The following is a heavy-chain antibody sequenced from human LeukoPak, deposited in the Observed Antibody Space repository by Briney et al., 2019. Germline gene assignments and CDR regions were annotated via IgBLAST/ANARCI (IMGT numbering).Heavy chain of an antibody. D-gene: IGHD5-18*01. CDR2: INPNSGGT. V-gene: IGHV1-2*02. CDR3: ARMNVDTAMVSPYFDY. J-gene: IGHJ4*02. Sequence: GASVKVSCKASGYTFTGYYMHWVRQAPGQGLEWMGWINPNSGGTNYAQKFQGRVTMTRDTSISTAYMELSRLRSDDTAVYYCARMNVDTAMVSPYFDYWGQGTLVTVSS. CDR1: GYTFTGYY.